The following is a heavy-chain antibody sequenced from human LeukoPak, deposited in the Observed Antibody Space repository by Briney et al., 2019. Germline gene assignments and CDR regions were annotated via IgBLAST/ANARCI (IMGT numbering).Heavy chain of an antibody. CDR1: GFTFSTYW. V-gene: IGHV3-7*03. J-gene: IGHJ4*02. CDR2: IDQDGSEK. Sequence: GGSLRLSCAVSGFTFSTYWMNWVRQAPGKGLEWVANIDQDGSEKYYVDSVKGRFTISRDNAKNSLYLQMDSLRAEDTAVYYCASQPRNGWYYFDFWGQGTLVTVSS. D-gene: IGHD6-19*01. CDR3: ASQPRNGWYYFDF.